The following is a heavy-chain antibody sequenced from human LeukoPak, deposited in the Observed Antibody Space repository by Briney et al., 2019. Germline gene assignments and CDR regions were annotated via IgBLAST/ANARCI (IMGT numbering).Heavy chain of an antibody. V-gene: IGHV4-59*08. Sequence: SETLSLTCTVSGGSVVSYYWSWIRQPPGKGLEWIGYIYYTGSTNYNPSLKSRVTISVDTSKNQFSLKLSSVTAADTAVYYCARQGAGVPFDYWGRGTLVTVSS. CDR2: IYYTGST. D-gene: IGHD3-10*01. CDR3: ARQGAGVPFDY. CDR1: GGSVVSYY. J-gene: IGHJ4*02.